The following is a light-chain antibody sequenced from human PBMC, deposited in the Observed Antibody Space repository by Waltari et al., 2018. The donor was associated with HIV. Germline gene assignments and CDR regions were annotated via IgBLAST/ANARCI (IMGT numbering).Light chain of an antibody. V-gene: IGLV1-51*01. J-gene: IGLJ3*02. CDR3: GTWDSSLSAGE. Sequence: GQKVTISCSGSSSNIGNNYVSWYQQLPGTAPKLLIYDNNKRPSGIPDRFSGSKSGTSATLGITGLQTGDEADYYCGTWDSSLSAGEFGGGTKLTVL. CDR1: SSNIGNNY. CDR2: DNN.